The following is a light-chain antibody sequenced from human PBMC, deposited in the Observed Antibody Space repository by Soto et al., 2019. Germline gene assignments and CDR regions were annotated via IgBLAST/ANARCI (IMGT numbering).Light chain of an antibody. V-gene: IGKV3-20*01. CDR1: QSVSNRY. CDR3: QQYGSSPPIT. Sequence: GLTQSPGTLSLSPGERATLYCRASQSVSNRYLAWYQQKPGQAPRLLISGASSRATGIPDRFSGSGSGTDFTLAISRLEPEDFAVYYCQQYGSSPPITFGQGTRLEIK. J-gene: IGKJ5*01. CDR2: GAS.